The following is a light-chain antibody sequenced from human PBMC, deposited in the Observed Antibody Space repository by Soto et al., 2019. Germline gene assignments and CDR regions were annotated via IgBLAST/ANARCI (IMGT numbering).Light chain of an antibody. CDR3: QHYNTYPWT. J-gene: IGKJ1*01. CDR2: KAS. CDR1: KSISSY. Sequence: IQMTQSPSSLSASVADRVTSRCRASKSISSYLNWYQQKPGKGPKLLIYKASHLESGVPSRFSGSGSGTEFTLTISSLQPGDFATYYCQHYNTYPWTFGHGTKVDI. V-gene: IGKV1-5*03.